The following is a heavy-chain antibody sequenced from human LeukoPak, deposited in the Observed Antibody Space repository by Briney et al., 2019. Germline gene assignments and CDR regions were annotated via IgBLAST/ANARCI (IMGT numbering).Heavy chain of an antibody. CDR3: ARASYYYDSSGWYYFDY. CDR1: GYSFTSYW. CDR2: IYPGDSDT. Sequence: GESLKISCKGSGYSFTSYWIGWVRQMPGKGLEWMGIIYPGDSDTRYSPSFQGQVTISADKSISTAYLQWSSLKASDTAMYYCARASYYYDSSGWYYFDYWGQGTLVTVSS. J-gene: IGHJ4*02. D-gene: IGHD3-22*01. V-gene: IGHV5-51*01.